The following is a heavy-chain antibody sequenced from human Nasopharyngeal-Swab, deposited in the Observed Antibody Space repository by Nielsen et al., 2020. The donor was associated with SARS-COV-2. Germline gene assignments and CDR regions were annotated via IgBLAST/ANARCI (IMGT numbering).Heavy chain of an antibody. CDR1: GYTFTSYA. Sequence: ASVKVSCKASGYTFTSYAMHWVRQAPGQRLEWMGWINAGNGNTKYSQKFQGRVTITRDTSASTAYMELSSLRSEDTAVYYCAAAASYDSSGYYSDYWGQGTLVTVSS. D-gene: IGHD3-22*01. V-gene: IGHV1-3*01. CDR2: INAGNGNT. J-gene: IGHJ4*02. CDR3: AAAASYDSSGYYSDY.